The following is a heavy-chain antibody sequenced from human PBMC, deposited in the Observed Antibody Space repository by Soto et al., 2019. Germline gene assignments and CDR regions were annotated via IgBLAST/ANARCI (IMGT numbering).Heavy chain of an antibody. V-gene: IGHV3-7*01. CDR3: ARGWSGYDFDY. CDR1: GFTFSSYW. D-gene: IGHD2-15*01. Sequence: EVQLVESGGGLVQPGGSLRLSCAASGFTFSSYWMSWVRQAPGKGLEWVANIKQAGSEKSYVDSVKGRFTISRDNAKNSLKLEINGVRAEDTAVYYRARGWSGYDFDYWGQGTMVTVSS. CDR2: IKQAGSEK. J-gene: IGHJ4*02.